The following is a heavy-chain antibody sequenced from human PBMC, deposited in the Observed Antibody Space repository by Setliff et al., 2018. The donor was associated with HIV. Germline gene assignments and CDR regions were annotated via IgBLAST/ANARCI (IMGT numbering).Heavy chain of an antibody. V-gene: IGHV4-59*08. CDR2: IYYSGST. D-gene: IGHD1-26*01. CDR1: GSPISSHY. Sequence: SETLSLTCNVSGSPISSHYWTWIRQPPGKGLEWIGYIYYSGSTTYNPSLKSRVTISVDTSKNQFSLKLSSVTAADTAVYYCARTEWELHRVNDAFDVWGQGTMVTV. J-gene: IGHJ3*01. CDR3: ARTEWELHRVNDAFDV.